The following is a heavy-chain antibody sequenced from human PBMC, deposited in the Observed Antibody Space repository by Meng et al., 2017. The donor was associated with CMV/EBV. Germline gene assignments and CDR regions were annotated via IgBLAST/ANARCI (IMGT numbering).Heavy chain of an antibody. J-gene: IGHJ4*02. CDR1: GVSILRYD. Sequence: QVDVLGWGPGPLNPWCTLSSPCNASGVSILRYDWSWIRQPAGKGLEWIGRIYPTGGTNYNPSFESRVTMSVDTSKNQFSLKLSSVTAADTAVYYCAREMPIAAAGCFDYWGQGTLVTVSS. D-gene: IGHD6-13*01. CDR2: IYPTGGT. CDR3: AREMPIAAAGCFDY. V-gene: IGHV4-4*07.